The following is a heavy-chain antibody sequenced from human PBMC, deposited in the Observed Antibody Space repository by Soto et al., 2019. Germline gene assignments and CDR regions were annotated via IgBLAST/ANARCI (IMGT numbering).Heavy chain of an antibody. J-gene: IGHJ3*02. CDR3: AREGYSRSWYAWGAFEI. D-gene: IGHD6-13*01. Sequence: QVQLQESGPGLVKPSETLSLTCTVSGGSISSYYWSWIRQPPGKGLEWIGYIYYSGSTNYNPSLKSRVTISVDPSKTQFSWKLSSGTAAATAVYYCAREGYSRSWYAWGAFEIWGQGTMVTVSS. CDR1: GGSISSYY. CDR2: IYYSGST. V-gene: IGHV4-59*01.